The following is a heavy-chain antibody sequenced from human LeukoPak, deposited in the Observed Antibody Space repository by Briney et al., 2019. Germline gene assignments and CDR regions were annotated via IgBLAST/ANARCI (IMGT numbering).Heavy chain of an antibody. Sequence: GGSLRLSCAASGFTFSSYAMSWVRQAPGKGLEWVSAISGSGGSTYYADSVKGRFAISRDNSKNTLYLQMNSLRAEDTAVYYCAKDSTIFGVVTDWGQGTLVTVSS. CDR2: ISGSGGST. D-gene: IGHD3-3*01. J-gene: IGHJ4*02. CDR1: GFTFSSYA. V-gene: IGHV3-23*01. CDR3: AKDSTIFGVVTD.